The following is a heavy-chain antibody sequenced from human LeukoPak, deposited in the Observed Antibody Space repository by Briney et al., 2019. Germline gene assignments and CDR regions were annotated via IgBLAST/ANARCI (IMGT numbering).Heavy chain of an antibody. CDR1: GFTFGDYT. V-gene: IGHV3-49*03. Sequence: PGGSLRLSCTASGFTFGDYTMSWFRQAPGKGLEWVGFIRSKAYGGTTEYAASVKGRFTISRDDSKSIAYLQMSSLKTEDTAVYYCTRGRTAMVTVFDYWGQGTLVTVSS. CDR3: TRGRTAMVTVFDY. D-gene: IGHD5-18*01. J-gene: IGHJ4*02. CDR2: IRSKAYGGTT.